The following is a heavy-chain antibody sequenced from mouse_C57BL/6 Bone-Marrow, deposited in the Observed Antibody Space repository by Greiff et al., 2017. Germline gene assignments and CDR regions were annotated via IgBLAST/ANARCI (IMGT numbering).Heavy chain of an antibody. Sequence: EVKLMESGGGLVKPGGSLKLSCAASGFTFSSYTMSWVRQTPEKRLEWVATISGGGGTTYYPDSVKGRFTISRDNAKNTLYLQMSSLRSEDTALYYCASYDYGDFDVWGTGTTVTVAS. CDR2: ISGGGGTT. D-gene: IGHD2-4*01. CDR1: GFTFSSYT. CDR3: ASYDYGDFDV. V-gene: IGHV5-9*01. J-gene: IGHJ1*03.